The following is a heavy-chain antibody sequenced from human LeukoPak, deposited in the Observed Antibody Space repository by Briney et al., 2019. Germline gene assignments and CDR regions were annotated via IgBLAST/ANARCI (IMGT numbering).Heavy chain of an antibody. D-gene: IGHD2-21*02. V-gene: IGHV3-7*01. Sequence: GGSLRLSCAASGFIFSTYWMSWVRQAPGKGLEWVANIKQDGSEKYYVDSVKGRFTISRDSAKNSLYLQMNSLRAEDTAVYYCARFRTWGDKAFDYWGQGTLVTVSS. CDR1: GFIFSTYW. CDR2: IKQDGSEK. J-gene: IGHJ4*02. CDR3: ARFRTWGDKAFDY.